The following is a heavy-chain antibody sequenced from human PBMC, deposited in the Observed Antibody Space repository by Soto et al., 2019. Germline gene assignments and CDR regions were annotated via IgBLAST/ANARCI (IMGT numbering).Heavy chain of an antibody. CDR1: GITFSNAW. D-gene: IGHD6-6*01. J-gene: IGHJ4*02. V-gene: IGHV3-15*01. CDR2: IKSKIDGGTT. CDR3: TTGRYSSSLYFDS. Sequence: EVQLVESGGGLVKPGGSLRVSCAASGITFSNAWMTWVRQAPGKGLEWVGRIKSKIDGGTTDYGVPVKGRFTISRDDSKNTLYLQMNSPKTEDTAVYYCTTGRYSSSLYFDSWGQGTLVTVSS.